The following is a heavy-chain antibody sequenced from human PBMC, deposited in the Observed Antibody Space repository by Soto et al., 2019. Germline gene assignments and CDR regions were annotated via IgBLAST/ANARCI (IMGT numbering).Heavy chain of an antibody. CDR3: ERRDGNYDFWSGYSI. CDR2: IYPGDSDT. V-gene: IGHV5-51*01. J-gene: IGHJ4*02. CDR1: GYSFTSYW. Sequence: GESLKIPWKGSGYSFTSYWIGWVRQMPGKGLEWMGIIYPGDSDTRYSPSFQGQVTISADKSISTAYLQWSSLKASDTAMYYCERRDGNYDFWSGYSIWGQGTLVTVSS. D-gene: IGHD3-3*01.